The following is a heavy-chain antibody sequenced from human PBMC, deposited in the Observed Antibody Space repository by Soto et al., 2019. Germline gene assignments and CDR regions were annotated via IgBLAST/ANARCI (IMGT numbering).Heavy chain of an antibody. Sequence: GGSLRLSCAASGFTFSSYAFHWVRQAPGKGLEWVAGISYDGSKKYYADSVKGRFTFSRDVSKNTLYLQTNSLRAEDTAVYFCARGSPPRSGYDYHYYYDMDVWGQGTTVTVSS. J-gene: IGHJ6*02. CDR2: ISYDGSKK. D-gene: IGHD3-3*01. V-gene: IGHV3-30-3*01. CDR3: ARGSPPRSGYDYHYYYDMDV. CDR1: GFTFSSYA.